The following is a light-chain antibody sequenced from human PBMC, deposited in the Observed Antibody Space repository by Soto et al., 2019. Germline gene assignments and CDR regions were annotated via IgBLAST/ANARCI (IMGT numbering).Light chain of an antibody. CDR2: GAS. V-gene: IGKV3D-15*01. CDR1: QHVNIN. J-gene: IGKJ4*01. Sequence: EIVMTQSPVTLSVSQGERVTLSCRASQHVNINLAWYQQRPGQAPRVLIYGASNRASGIPDRFSGSGSGTDFTLTISSLEPDDFALYYCQQYKDWPPLTFGGGTRVEIK. CDR3: QQYKDWPPLT.